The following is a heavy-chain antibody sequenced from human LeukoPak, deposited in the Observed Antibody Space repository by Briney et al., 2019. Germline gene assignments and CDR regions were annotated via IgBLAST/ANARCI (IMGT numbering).Heavy chain of an antibody. CDR3: ARDRVTGSSGWYQDYFDY. CDR1: GGSISSGGYY. D-gene: IGHD6-19*01. CDR2: IYYSGST. J-gene: IGHJ4*02. V-gene: IGHV4-31*03. Sequence: SQTLSLTCTVSGGSISSGGYYWSWICQHPGKGLEWIGYIYYSGSTYYNPSLKSRVTISVDTSKNQFSLKLSSVTAADTAVYYCARDRVTGSSGWYQDYFDYWGQGTLVTVSS.